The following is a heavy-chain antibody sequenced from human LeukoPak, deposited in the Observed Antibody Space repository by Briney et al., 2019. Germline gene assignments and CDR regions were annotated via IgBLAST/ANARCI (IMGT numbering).Heavy chain of an antibody. Sequence: SETLSLTCTVSGGSISSYYWSWIRQPPGKGLEWIGYIYYSGSTNYNPSLKSRVTISVDTSKNQFSLKLSSVTAADTAVYYCARLVDTAMVSHWGQGTLVTISS. CDR2: IYYSGST. D-gene: IGHD5-18*01. V-gene: IGHV4-59*08. CDR3: ARLVDTAMVSH. J-gene: IGHJ4*02. CDR1: GGSISSYY.